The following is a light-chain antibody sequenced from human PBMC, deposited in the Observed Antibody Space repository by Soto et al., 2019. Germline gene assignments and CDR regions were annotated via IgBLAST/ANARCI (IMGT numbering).Light chain of an antibody. CDR2: GAS. Sequence: EIVMTQSPATLSVSPGERATLSCRASQSVSSNLAWYRQKPGQAPRLLISGASTRATGIPARFSGSGSGTDFTLTISSLQSEDSAVYYCQQYNNWPRTFGQGTKVDIK. J-gene: IGKJ1*01. V-gene: IGKV3-15*01. CDR3: QQYNNWPRT. CDR1: QSVSSN.